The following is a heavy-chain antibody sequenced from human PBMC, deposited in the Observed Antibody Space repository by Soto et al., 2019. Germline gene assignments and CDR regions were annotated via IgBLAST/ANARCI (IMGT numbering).Heavy chain of an antibody. CDR1: GGSISSYY. V-gene: IGHV4-59*01. Sequence: PSETLSLTCTVSGGSISSYYWSWIRQPPGKGLEWIGYIYYSGSTNYNPSLKSRVTISVDTSKNQFSLKLSSVTAADTAVYYCAGSRDYYGSGQVLGDAFDIWGQGTMVTVSS. J-gene: IGHJ3*02. CDR2: IYYSGST. D-gene: IGHD3-10*01. CDR3: AGSRDYYGSGQVLGDAFDI.